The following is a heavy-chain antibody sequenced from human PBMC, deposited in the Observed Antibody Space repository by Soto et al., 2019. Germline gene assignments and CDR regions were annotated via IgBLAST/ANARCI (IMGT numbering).Heavy chain of an antibody. J-gene: IGHJ4*02. CDR3: ARGGWRQIDY. V-gene: IGHV4-59*08. CDR2: IYYSGST. CDR1: GGSISSYY. D-gene: IGHD3-3*01. Sequence: QVQLQESGPGLVKPSETLSLTCTVSGGSISSYYWSWIRQPPGKGLEWIGYIYYSGSTYYIPSLKSRVTISVDTSQNQFSLKLTSVTAADTAVYFCARGGWRQIDYWGQGTLVTVSS.